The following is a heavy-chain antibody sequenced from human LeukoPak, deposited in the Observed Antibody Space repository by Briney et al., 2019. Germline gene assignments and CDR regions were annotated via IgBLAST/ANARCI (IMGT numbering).Heavy chain of an antibody. CDR3: AKEQYCSSTSCYDQAFDI. D-gene: IGHD2-2*01. CDR1: GFTFSSYA. CDR2: ISGYGGST. J-gene: IGHJ3*02. V-gene: IGHV3-23*01. Sequence: GGSLRLSCAATGFTFSSYAMSWVRQAPGKGLEWVSAISGYGGSTYYADSVKGRFTISRDNSKNTLYLQMNSLRAEDTALYYCAKEQYCSSTSCYDQAFDIWGQGTMVTVSS.